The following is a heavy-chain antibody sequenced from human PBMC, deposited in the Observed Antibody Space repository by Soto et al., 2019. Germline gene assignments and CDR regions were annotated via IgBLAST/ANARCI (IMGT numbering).Heavy chain of an antibody. J-gene: IGHJ4*02. CDR2: INAGNGNT. CDR3: ARELYYDFWRLFGY. D-gene: IGHD3-3*01. V-gene: IGHV1-3*01. CDR1: GYTFTSYA. Sequence: ASVKVSCKASGYTFTSYAMHWVRQAPGQRLEWMGWINAGNGNTKYSQKFQGRVTITRDTSASTANMELSSLRSEDTVVYYCARELYYDFWRLFGYWGQGTLVTVSS.